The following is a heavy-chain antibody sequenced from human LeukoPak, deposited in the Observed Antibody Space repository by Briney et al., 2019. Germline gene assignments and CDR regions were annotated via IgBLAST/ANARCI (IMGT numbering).Heavy chain of an antibody. Sequence: GASVKVSCKASGYSFTDYYMYWFRQAPGQGLEWMGWINPNSGGTDYAQKFQGRVTMTRDTSINTAYMEMRTLRSDDTAVYHCARGYRRSAHRYWGQGTLVTVSS. CDR2: INPNSGGT. D-gene: IGHD1-26*01. CDR3: ARGYRRSAHRY. J-gene: IGHJ4*02. V-gene: IGHV1-2*02. CDR1: GYSFTDYY.